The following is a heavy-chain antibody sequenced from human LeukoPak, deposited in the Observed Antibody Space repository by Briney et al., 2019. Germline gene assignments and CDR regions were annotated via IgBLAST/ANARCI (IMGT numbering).Heavy chain of an antibody. Sequence: SVKVSCKASGGTFSSYAISWVRQAPGQGLEWMGRIIPILGIANYAQKFQGRVTITADKSTSTAYMELSSLRSEDTAVYYCARDLGYYDILTGYPPNWFDPWGQGTLVTVSS. D-gene: IGHD3-9*01. J-gene: IGHJ5*02. V-gene: IGHV1-69*04. CDR1: GGTFSSYA. CDR3: ARDLGYYDILTGYPPNWFDP. CDR2: IIPILGIA.